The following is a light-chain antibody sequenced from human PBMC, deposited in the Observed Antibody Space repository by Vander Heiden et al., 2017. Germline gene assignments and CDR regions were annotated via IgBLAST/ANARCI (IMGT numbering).Light chain of an antibody. J-gene: IGLJ1*01. CDR1: SSNIGSNT. Sequence: QSVLTQPPSASGTPGQRVTIPCSGSSSNIGSNTVSWYQQLPGPAPKLLIYSNNQRPSGVPDRFSGSKSGTSASLAISGLQSEDEADYYCAAWDDSLNGYVFGTGTKVTVL. V-gene: IGLV1-44*01. CDR2: SNN. CDR3: AAWDDSLNGYV.